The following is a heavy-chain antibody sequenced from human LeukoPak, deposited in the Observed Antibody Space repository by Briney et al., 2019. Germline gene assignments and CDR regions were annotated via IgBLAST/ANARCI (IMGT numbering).Heavy chain of an antibody. Sequence: SETLSLTSTDAGGSIGSGSFYWGWIRQPPGKGLEWIGSIYSGGSTCYNPSFKSQVTISVDTSNNQFSLKLSSVTVADTDVYYCARHRVGGGFCSGGSCYPHYFDYWGQGTLVTVSS. V-gene: IGHV4-39*01. D-gene: IGHD2-15*01. J-gene: IGHJ4*02. CDR1: GGSIGSGSFY. CDR3: ARHRVGGGFCSGGSCYPHYFDY. CDR2: IYSGGST.